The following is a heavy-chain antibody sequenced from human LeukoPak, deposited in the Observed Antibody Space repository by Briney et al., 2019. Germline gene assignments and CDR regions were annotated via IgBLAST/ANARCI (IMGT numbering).Heavy chain of an antibody. V-gene: IGHV3-9*03. CDR3: AKGDGWYGRNDAFDI. D-gene: IGHD6-19*01. CDR2: ISWNSGST. J-gene: IGHJ3*02. Sequence: GGSLRLSCAASGFTFDDYAMHWVRQAPGKGLEWVSGISWNSGSTGYADSVKGRFTISRDNAKNSLYLQMNSLRAEDMALYYCAKGDGWYGRNDAFDIWGQGTMVTVSS. CDR1: GFTFDDYA.